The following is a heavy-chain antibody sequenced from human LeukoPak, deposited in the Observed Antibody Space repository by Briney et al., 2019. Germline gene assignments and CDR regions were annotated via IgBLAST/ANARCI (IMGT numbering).Heavy chain of an antibody. V-gene: IGHV3-48*01. CDR3: ARDEQWLVRGYFQH. CDR1: GFTFSSYS. Sequence: GRSLRLSCAASGFTFSSYSMNWVRQAPGKGLEWVSYISSSSSTIYYADSVKGRFTISRDNAKNSLYLQMNSLRAEDTAVYYCARDEQWLVRGYFQHWGQGTLVTVSS. D-gene: IGHD6-19*01. J-gene: IGHJ1*01. CDR2: ISSSSSTI.